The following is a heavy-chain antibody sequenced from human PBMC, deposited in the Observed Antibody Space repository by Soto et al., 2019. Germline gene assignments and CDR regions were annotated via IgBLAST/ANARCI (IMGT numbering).Heavy chain of an antibody. CDR3: ARPPLGSSSWYYGMDV. D-gene: IGHD6-13*01. CDR2: IYPGDSDT. J-gene: IGHJ6*02. Sequence: PGESLKISCKGSGYSFTSYWIGWVRQMPGKGLEWMGIIYPGDSDTRYSPSFQGQVTISADKSISTAYLQWSSLKASDTAMYYCARPPLGSSSWYYGMDVWGQGTTVTVSS. V-gene: IGHV5-51*01. CDR1: GYSFTSYW.